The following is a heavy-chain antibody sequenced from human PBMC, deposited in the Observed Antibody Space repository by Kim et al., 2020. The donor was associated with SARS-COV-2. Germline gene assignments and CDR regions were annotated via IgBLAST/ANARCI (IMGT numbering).Heavy chain of an antibody. CDR2: ISYDGSNK. V-gene: IGHV3-30*18. CDR3: AKDNGRQQLADIMYYFDY. J-gene: IGHJ4*02. CDR1: GFTFSSYG. D-gene: IGHD6-13*01. Sequence: GGSLRLSCAASGFTFSSYGMHWVRQAPGKGLEWVAVISYDGSNKYYADSVKGRFTISRDNSKNTLYLQMNSLRAEDTAVYYCAKDNGRQQLADIMYYFDYWGQGTLVTVSS.